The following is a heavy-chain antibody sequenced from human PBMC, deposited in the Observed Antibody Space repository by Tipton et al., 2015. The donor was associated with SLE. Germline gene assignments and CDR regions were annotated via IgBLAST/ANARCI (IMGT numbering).Heavy chain of an antibody. Sequence: TLSLTCTVSGVSITSSGFYWGWVRQPPGKGLEWIGEINHSGSTNYNPSLKSRVTISVDTSKKQFSLNLSSVTAADTAMYYCARGRLTRGFDPWGQGTLVTVSS. CDR1: GVSITSSGFY. V-gene: IGHV4-39*07. CDR2: INHSGST. D-gene: IGHD3-16*01. J-gene: IGHJ5*02. CDR3: ARGRLTRGFDP.